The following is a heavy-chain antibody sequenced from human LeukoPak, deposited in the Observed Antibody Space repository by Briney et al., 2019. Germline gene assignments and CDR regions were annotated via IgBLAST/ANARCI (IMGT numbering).Heavy chain of an antibody. CDR1: NGSISTTY. D-gene: IGHD6-19*01. CDR3: ARGGWFHDR. V-gene: IGHV4-59*01. Sequence: SETLSLTCSVSNGSISTTYWSWIRQPPGKGLEWIGNIHYSGSTNYNSSLKSRVTISVDTSKNHFSLKMISVTTADTAVYFCARGGWFHDRWGQGTLDTVSS. CDR2: IHYSGST. J-gene: IGHJ5*02.